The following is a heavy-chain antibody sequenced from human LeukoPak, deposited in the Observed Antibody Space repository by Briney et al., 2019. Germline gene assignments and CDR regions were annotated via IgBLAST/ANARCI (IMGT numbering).Heavy chain of an antibody. J-gene: IGHJ4*02. D-gene: IGHD3/OR15-3a*01. CDR1: GGSISSYY. V-gene: IGHV4-59*08. CDR3: ARLPFGPYFDY. CDR2: IYYSGST. Sequence: SETLSLTCTVSGGSISSYYWSWIRQPPGKGLEWIGYIYYSGSTNYNPSLKSRVTISVDTSKNQFSLKLSSVTAADTAVYYCARLPFGPYFDYWGQGTLVTVSS.